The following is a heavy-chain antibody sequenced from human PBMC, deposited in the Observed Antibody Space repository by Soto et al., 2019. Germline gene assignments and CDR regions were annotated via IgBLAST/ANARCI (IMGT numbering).Heavy chain of an antibody. J-gene: IGHJ4*02. CDR1: GYSISSGYY. CDR3: ASFAVITKQLDY. CDR2: IYHSGST. Sequence: SETLSLTCAVSGYSISSGYYWGWIRQPPGKGLEWIGSIYHSGSTYYNPSLKSRVTISVDTSKNQFSLKLSSVTAADTAVYYCASFAVITKQLDYWGQGTLVTVPS. V-gene: IGHV4-38-2*01. D-gene: IGHD3-22*01.